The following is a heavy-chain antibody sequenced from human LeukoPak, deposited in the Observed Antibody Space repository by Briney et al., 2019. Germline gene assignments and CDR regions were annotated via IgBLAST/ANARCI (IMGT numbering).Heavy chain of an antibody. CDR2: ISGSGDIT. D-gene: IGHD2-21*02. Sequence: GGSLRLSCAASGFTFSSYAMSWVRQAPGKGLEWVSTISGSGDITYYADSVKGRFTISRDNSENTLYLLMNSLRAEDTAVYCCARSWARGGGDCYCCPGAFDIWGQGTMVTVSS. V-gene: IGHV3-23*01. CDR1: GFTFSSYA. J-gene: IGHJ3*02. CDR3: ARSWARGGGDCYCCPGAFDI.